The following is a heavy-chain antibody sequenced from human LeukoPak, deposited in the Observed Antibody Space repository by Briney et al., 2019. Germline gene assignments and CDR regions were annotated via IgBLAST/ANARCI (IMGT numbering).Heavy chain of an antibody. CDR3: ARGWELAALDY. D-gene: IGHD1-26*01. CDR2: INHSGST. CDR1: GGSFSGYY. V-gene: IGHV4-34*01. J-gene: IGHJ4*02. Sequence: PSETLSLTCAVYGGSFSGYYWTGIRKPPGKGLEWIGEINHSGSTNYNPSLKSRVTISVDTSKNQFSLKLSSVTAADTAVYYCARGWELAALDYWGQGTLVTVSS.